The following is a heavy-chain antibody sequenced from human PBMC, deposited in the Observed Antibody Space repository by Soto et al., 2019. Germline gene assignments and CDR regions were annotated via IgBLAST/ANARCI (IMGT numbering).Heavy chain of an antibody. Sequence: QVQLQQWGAGLLKPSETLSLTCAVYGGSFSGYYWSWIRHPPGKGLEWIGENNHSGSTNYNPSLKSRVTISVDTSKNQFSLKLSSVTAADTAVYYCARVVEGRYFDYWGQGTLVTVSS. CDR2: NNHSGST. CDR3: ARVVEGRYFDY. J-gene: IGHJ4*02. D-gene: IGHD1-26*01. CDR1: GGSFSGYY. V-gene: IGHV4-34*01.